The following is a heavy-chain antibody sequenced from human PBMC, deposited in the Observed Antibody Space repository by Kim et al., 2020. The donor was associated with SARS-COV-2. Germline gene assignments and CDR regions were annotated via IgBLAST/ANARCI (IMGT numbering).Heavy chain of an antibody. J-gene: IGHJ6*02. CDR3: ARDLHIVVVTAPMDYYYGMDV. CDR2: IIPILGIA. D-gene: IGHD2-21*02. Sequence: SVKVSCKASGGTFSSYAISWVRQAPGQGLEWMGRIIPILGIANYAQKFQGRVTITADKSTSTAYMELSSLRSEDTAVYYCARDLHIVVVTAPMDYYYGMDVWGQGTTVTVSS. V-gene: IGHV1-69*04. CDR1: GGTFSSYA.